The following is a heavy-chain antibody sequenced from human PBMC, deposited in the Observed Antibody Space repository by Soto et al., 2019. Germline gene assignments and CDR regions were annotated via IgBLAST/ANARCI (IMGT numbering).Heavy chain of an antibody. Sequence: QVQMVESGGGVVQPGRSLRLSCAASGFTFSSYGMHWVRQAPGKGLEWVAVIWYDGSNKYYADSVKGRFTISRDNSKNTLYLQMNSLRAEDTAVYYCARGWVGDYYYYGMDVWGQGTTVTVSS. CDR2: IWYDGSNK. J-gene: IGHJ6*02. D-gene: IGHD3-16*01. CDR3: ARGWVGDYYYYGMDV. V-gene: IGHV3-33*01. CDR1: GFTFSSYG.